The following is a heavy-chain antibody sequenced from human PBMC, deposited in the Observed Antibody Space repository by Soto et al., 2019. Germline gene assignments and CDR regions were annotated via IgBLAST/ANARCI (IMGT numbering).Heavy chain of an antibody. V-gene: IGHV3-74*01. D-gene: IGHD2-15*01. CDR2: INSDGSST. CDR1: GFTFSSCW. J-gene: IGHJ4*02. CDR3: VRTSLVVAAATREDY. Sequence: EVQLVESGGGLVQPGGSLRLSCAASGFTFSSCWMHWVRQAPGKGLVWVSRINSDGSSTSYADSVKGRFTISRDNGNNPLYLQVNRLRAEDTAVYYCVRTSLVVAAATREDYWGQGTLVTVSS.